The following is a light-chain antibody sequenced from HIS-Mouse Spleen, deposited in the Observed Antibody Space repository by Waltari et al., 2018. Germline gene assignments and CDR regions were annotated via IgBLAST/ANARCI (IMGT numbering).Light chain of an antibody. V-gene: IGLV2-23*01. CDR1: STDVGSYNL. Sequence: QSALTQPASVSGSPGQPLTIPCTATSTDVGSYNLSSWYQQHPGKAPKLMIYEGSKRPSGVSNRFSGSKSGNTASLTISGLQAEDEADYYCCSYAGSSTLVFGGGTKLTVL. CDR2: EGS. J-gene: IGLJ3*02. CDR3: CSYAGSSTLV.